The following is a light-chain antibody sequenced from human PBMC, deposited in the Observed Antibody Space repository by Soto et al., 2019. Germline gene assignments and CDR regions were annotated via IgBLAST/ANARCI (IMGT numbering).Light chain of an antibody. J-gene: IGLJ1*01. V-gene: IGLV2-8*01. CDR3: CSHAGDNTYV. CDR1: SSDVGGYNY. CDR2: EVT. Sequence: QSVLTQPPSASGSPGQSVTISCTGTSSDVGGYNYVSWYQQHPGKAPKLMIYEVTKRPSGVPDRFSGSKSGNTASLTVSGLQAEDEADYFCCSHAGDNTYVFGTGTKATVL.